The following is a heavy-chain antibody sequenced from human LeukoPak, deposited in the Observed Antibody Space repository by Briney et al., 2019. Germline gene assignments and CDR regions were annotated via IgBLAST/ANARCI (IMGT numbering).Heavy chain of an antibody. D-gene: IGHD6-6*01. V-gene: IGHV4-39*01. CDR1: GGSISGSSYY. CDR3: ARMSRPDY. Sequence: SETLSLTCTVSGGSISGSSYYWGWIRQPPGKGLEWIGSIYYTGSSSYNPSLKSRVTISVDTSKNQFPLRLTSVIAADTAVYYCARMSRPDYWGQGTLVTVSS. CDR2: IYYTGSS. J-gene: IGHJ4*02.